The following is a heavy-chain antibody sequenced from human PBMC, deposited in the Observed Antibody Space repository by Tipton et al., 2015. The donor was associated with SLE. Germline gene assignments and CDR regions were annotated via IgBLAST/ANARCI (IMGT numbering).Heavy chain of an antibody. Sequence: TLSLTCAVSGYSLSRGYFWRWLRQPPGKGMEWIGRIYYSGRTSSHPSLKSRVTISVDTSKNQFSLKLSSVTAADTAVYYCARHSSGWFFDDWGQGTLVTVSS. CDR2: IYYSGRT. CDR1: GYSLSRGYF. J-gene: IGHJ4*02. D-gene: IGHD6-19*01. V-gene: IGHV4-38-2*01. CDR3: ARHSSGWFFDD.